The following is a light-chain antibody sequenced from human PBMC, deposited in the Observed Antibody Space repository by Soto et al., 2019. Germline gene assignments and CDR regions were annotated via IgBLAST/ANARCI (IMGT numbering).Light chain of an antibody. CDR1: QSISNY. CDR2: GAS. J-gene: IGKJ1*01. V-gene: IGKV1-5*01. CDR3: QQYNSYSLT. Sequence: DIQMTQSPSSLSASVGDRVTITCRASQSISNYLNWYQQKPGKVPELLIYGASSLESGVPSRFSGSGSGTEFTLTISSLQPDDFATYYCQQYNSYSLTFGQGTKVDIK.